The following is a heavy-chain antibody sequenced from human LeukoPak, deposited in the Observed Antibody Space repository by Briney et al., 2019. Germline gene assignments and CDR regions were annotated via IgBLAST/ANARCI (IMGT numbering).Heavy chain of an antibody. CDR2: ISGNSSSI. CDR1: GITFRIYS. Sequence: GGSLRLSCAASGITFRIYSMNWVRQAPGKGLEWVSYISGNSSSIYYADSVKGRITISRDNAKKSLYLQMNSLRAEDTAVYYCAISGYTYGSFDYWGQGTLVTVSS. D-gene: IGHD5-18*01. CDR3: AISGYTYGSFDY. J-gene: IGHJ4*02. V-gene: IGHV3-48*04.